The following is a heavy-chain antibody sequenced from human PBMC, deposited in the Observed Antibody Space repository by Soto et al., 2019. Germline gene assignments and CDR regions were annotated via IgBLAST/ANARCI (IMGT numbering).Heavy chain of an antibody. Sequence: QVQLVQSGAEVKKPGSSVKVSCKASGGTFSRYSISGVRQAPGQGLEYMGGSIPIFGTPNYAQWFQGRVTIAAHETATAASIGLTGLRSEDTAVLSCASTPFYDSGGRFDYWGQGTLVTVSS. D-gene: IGHD3-10*01. CDR2: SIPIFGTP. V-gene: IGHV1-69*01. CDR3: ASTPFYDSGGRFDY. CDR1: GGTFSRYS. J-gene: IGHJ4*02.